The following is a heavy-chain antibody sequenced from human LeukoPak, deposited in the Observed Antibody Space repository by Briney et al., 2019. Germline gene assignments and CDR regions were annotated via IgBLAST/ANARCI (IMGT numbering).Heavy chain of an antibody. Sequence: SETLSLTCTVSGGSISSNSYYWGWIRQPPGKGLEWIGSIYYSGSTYYNPSLKSRVTISVDTSKNQFSLKLSSVTAADTAVYYCARHGVVPAALDYYYYGMDVWGQGTTVTVSS. CDR3: ARHGVVPAALDYYYYGMDV. D-gene: IGHD2-2*01. CDR1: GGSISSNSYY. CDR2: IYYSGST. J-gene: IGHJ6*02. V-gene: IGHV4-39*01.